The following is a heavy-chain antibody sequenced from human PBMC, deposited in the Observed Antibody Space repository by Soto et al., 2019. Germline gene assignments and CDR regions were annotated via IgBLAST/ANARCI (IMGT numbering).Heavy chain of an antibody. J-gene: IGHJ4*02. D-gene: IGHD3-22*01. CDR1: GYTFSSYG. CDR2: ISTYNGNT. V-gene: IGHV1-18*01. CDR3: ARDRATYYYDSSDY. Sequence: QVQLVQSGAEVKKPGASVRVSCKASGYTFSSYGINWVRQAPGQGLEWMGWISTYNGNTKYTQKIQGRVTMTTDTSTSTAYMELRSLRSDDTAVYYCARDRATYYYDSSDYWGQGTLVTVSS.